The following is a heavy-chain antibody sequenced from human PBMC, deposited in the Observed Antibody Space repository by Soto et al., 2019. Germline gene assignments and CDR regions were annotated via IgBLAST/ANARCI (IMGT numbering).Heavy chain of an antibody. CDR2: ISGSGGST. D-gene: IGHD6-19*01. J-gene: IGHJ1*01. Sequence: GGSLRLSCAASGFTFSSYAMSWVRQAPGKGLEWVSAISGSGGSTYYADSVKGRFTISRDNSKNTLYLQMNSRRAEDTAVYYCANEAYSSGWYGYFQHWGQGTLVTVSS. V-gene: IGHV3-23*01. CDR1: GFTFSSYA. CDR3: ANEAYSSGWYGYFQH.